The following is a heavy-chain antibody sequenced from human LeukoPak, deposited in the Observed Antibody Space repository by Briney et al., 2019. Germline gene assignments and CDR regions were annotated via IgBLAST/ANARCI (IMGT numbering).Heavy chain of an antibody. CDR2: IYYSGGT. D-gene: IGHD1-26*01. Sequence: SETLSLTCTVSGGSLSSYYWSWIRQPPGKGLEWIGYIYYSGGTNYNPSLKSRVTISVDTSKNQFSLKLSSVTAADTAVYYCARHPSGSFFLDYWGQGTLVTVSS. V-gene: IGHV4-59*08. CDR3: ARHPSGSFFLDY. CDR1: GGSLSSYY. J-gene: IGHJ4*02.